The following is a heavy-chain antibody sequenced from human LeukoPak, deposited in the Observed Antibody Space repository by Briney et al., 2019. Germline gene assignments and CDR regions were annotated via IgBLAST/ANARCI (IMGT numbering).Heavy chain of an antibody. J-gene: IGHJ2*01. V-gene: IGHV4-59*08. CDR2: IYYSGST. CDR3: ARRNIAAAGTTYWYFDL. CDR1: GGSTSSYY. Sequence: SETLSLTCTVSGGSTSSYYWSWIRQPPGKGLEWIGYIYYSGSTNYNPSLKSRVTISVDTSKNQFSLKLSSVTAADTAVYYCARRNIAAAGTTYWYFDLWGRGTLVTVSS. D-gene: IGHD6-13*01.